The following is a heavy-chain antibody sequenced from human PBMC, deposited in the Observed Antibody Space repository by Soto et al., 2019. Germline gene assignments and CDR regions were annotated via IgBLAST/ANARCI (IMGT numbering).Heavy chain of an antibody. J-gene: IGHJ4*02. D-gene: IGHD3-22*01. CDR2: ISNGGGGT. CDR1: GFTFSSYA. Sequence: GGSLRLSCAASGFTFSSYAMSWVRQAPGKGLEWVSGISNGGGGTFYADFVKGRFTISRDNSKNTLYLQMNSLRAEDTAVYYCAKAGSMIVVAPFDYWGQGTLVTVSS. V-gene: IGHV3-23*01. CDR3: AKAGSMIVVAPFDY.